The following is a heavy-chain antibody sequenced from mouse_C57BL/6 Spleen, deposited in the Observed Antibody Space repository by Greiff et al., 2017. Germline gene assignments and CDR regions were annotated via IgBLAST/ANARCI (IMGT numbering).Heavy chain of an antibody. CDR1: GFTFSDYY. CDR3: AREAQALFDY. CDR2: INYDGSST. J-gene: IGHJ2*01. D-gene: IGHD3-2*02. V-gene: IGHV5-16*01. Sequence: EVKLMESEGGLVQPGSSMKLSCTASGFTFSDYYMAWVRQVPEKGLEWVANINYDGSSTYYLDSLKSRFIISRDNAKNILYLQMSSLKSEDTATYYCAREAQALFDYWGQGTTLTVSS.